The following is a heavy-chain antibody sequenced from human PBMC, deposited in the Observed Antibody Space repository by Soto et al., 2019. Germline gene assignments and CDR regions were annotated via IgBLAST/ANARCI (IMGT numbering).Heavy chain of an antibody. D-gene: IGHD4-17*01. Sequence: GGSLRLSCAASGFTFSNAWMNWVRQAPGKGLEWVGRIKSKADGGTTDYAAPVKGRFTISRDDSKNTLYLQMNSLKTEDTAVYYCTTLAIYDYGGNSEGPLDYWGQGTLVTVSS. CDR1: GFTFSNAW. J-gene: IGHJ4*02. CDR2: IKSKADGGTT. V-gene: IGHV3-15*07. CDR3: TTLAIYDYGGNSEGPLDY.